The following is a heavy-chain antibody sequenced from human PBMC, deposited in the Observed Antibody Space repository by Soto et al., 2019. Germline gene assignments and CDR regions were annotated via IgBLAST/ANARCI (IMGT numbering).Heavy chain of an antibody. CDR1: GYTFTTYG. J-gene: IGHJ5*02. V-gene: IGHV1-3*04. CDR2: INTGNGNT. Sequence: ASVKVSCKASGYTFTTYGMHWVRHAPGQRLEWMGWINTGNGNTKYSQKFQGRVTITRDASAGTAFMELSSLTSEDTAVYYCATQRPFDPWGQGTLVTVS. CDR3: ATQRPFDP.